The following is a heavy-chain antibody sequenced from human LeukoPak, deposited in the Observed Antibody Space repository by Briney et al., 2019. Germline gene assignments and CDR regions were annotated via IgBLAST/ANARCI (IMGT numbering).Heavy chain of an antibody. J-gene: IGHJ4*02. CDR2: INHSGST. D-gene: IGHD6-13*01. V-gene: IGHV4-34*01. CDR3: ARGPAFYIAAAGYYFDY. CDR1: GGSFSGYY. Sequence: PSETLSLTCAVYGGSFSGYYWSWIRQPPGKGLEWIGEINHSGSTNYNPSLKSRVTISVDTSKNQFSLKLSSVTAADTAVYYCARGPAFYIAAAGYYFDYWGQGTLVTASS.